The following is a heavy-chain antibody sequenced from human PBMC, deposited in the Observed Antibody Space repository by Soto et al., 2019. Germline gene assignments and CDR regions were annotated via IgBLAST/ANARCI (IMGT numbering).Heavy chain of an antibody. CDR1: GGTFSIYA. D-gene: IGHD3-3*01. Sequence: ASVKVSCKASGGTFSIYAISWVRQAPGQGLEWMGGIIPIFGTANYAQKFQGRVTITADESTSTAYMELSSLRSEDTAVYYCASTLFGVVIIPPRLNYWGQGTLVTVSS. CDR2: IIPIFGTA. CDR3: ASTLFGVVIIPPRLNY. J-gene: IGHJ4*02. V-gene: IGHV1-69*13.